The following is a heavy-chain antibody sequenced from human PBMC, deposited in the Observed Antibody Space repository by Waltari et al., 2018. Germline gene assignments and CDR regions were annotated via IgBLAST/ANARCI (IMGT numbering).Heavy chain of an antibody. CDR1: GFPFGNDV. Sequence: EIQLVESGGGLVQPGGYLRLSCSASGFPFGNDVMHWVRQAPGKGLEWVSGISWHSVNIGYADSVKGRFTISRDNAKDSLYLQMNSLTVEDTALYYCATDFCTGAGCQHSYFYGMDVWGQGTTVTVSS. CDR3: ATDFCTGAGCQHSYFYGMDV. V-gene: IGHV3-9*01. J-gene: IGHJ6*02. CDR2: ISWHSVNI. D-gene: IGHD2-8*02.